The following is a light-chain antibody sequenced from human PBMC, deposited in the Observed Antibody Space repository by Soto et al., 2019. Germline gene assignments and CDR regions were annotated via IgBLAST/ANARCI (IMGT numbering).Light chain of an antibody. Sequence: QSALSQPPSASASPGQSVAISCTGTTSDIGAYNYVSWYQQHPGKVPRLIIYDVTKRPSGVPDRFSGSKSGNTASLTVSGLQTEDEADYYCSSYTSSSTYVFGTGTKLTVL. CDR3: SSYTSSSTYV. CDR1: TSDIGAYNY. V-gene: IGLV2-8*01. J-gene: IGLJ1*01. CDR2: DVT.